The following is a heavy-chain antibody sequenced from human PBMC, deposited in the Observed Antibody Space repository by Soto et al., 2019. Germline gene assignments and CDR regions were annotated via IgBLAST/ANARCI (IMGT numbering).Heavy chain of an antibody. J-gene: IGHJ4*02. CDR1: GCIFTSDA. D-gene: IGHD6-6*01. CDR2: VSTTGATT. Sequence: EVQVLESGGGLVQPGGSLRLSCAAYGCIFTSDAMSWVRQAPGQGLEWVSSVSTTGATTYYADSVKGRFTISRDNSKNTVYLQMNSLRAEDTAVYYCVKDLEESTSWTGGFWGQGTLVTASS. CDR3: VKDLEESTSWTGGF. V-gene: IGHV3-23*01.